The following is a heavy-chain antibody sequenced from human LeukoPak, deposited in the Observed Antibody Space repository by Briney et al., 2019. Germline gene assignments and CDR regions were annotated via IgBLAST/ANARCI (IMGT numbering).Heavy chain of an antibody. CDR2: INPNSAGT. CDR3: ARGQYYDFWSGYYYSPHSDY. D-gene: IGHD3-3*01. Sequence: ASVKVSCKASGYTFTGYNIHWERQAPGQGLEWMGWINPNSAGTNYAQKFQGRVTMNRDTSISTSYMELNRLKSDDTAVYYCARGQYYDFWSGYYYSPHSDYWGQGTLVTVSS. J-gene: IGHJ4*02. V-gene: IGHV1-2*02. CDR1: GYTFTGYN.